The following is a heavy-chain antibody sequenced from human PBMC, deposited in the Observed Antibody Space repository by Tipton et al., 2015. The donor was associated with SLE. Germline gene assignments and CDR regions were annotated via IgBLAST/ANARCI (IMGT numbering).Heavy chain of an antibody. J-gene: IGHJ4*02. Sequence: GLVKPSETLSLTCIVSGGSISSSYWSWIRQPPGKGLEWIGCFSNTGSTNFNPSLKSRVTISVDTSKNQFSLKLTSVTAADTAVYHCARTGEYSSSWYEEEHFFDYWGQGTLVTVSS. CDR2: FSNTGST. CDR1: GGSISSSY. CDR3: ARTGEYSSSWYEEEHFFDY. V-gene: IGHV4-59*01. D-gene: IGHD6-13*01.